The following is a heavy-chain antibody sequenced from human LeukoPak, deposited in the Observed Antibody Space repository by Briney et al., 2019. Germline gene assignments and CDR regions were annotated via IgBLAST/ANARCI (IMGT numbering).Heavy chain of an antibody. D-gene: IGHD1-26*01. CDR3: GRDPGRSLYGYFDY. V-gene: IGHV4-4*07. CDR2: IYTSGST. Sequence: PSETLSLTCTVSGGSISSYYWSWIRQPAGKGLEWIGRIYTSGSTNYNPSLKSRVTMSVDTSKNQFSLKLSSVTAAATSEYYCGRDPGRSLYGYFDYCGQGTLVIVSS. J-gene: IGHJ4*02. CDR1: GGSISSYY.